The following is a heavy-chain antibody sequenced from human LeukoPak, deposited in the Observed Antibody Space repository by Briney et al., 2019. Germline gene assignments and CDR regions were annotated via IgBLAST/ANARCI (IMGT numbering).Heavy chain of an antibody. Sequence: AGNLSLSCAASGLTFSSYQMNRLRQAPGKGLEWVSNISSSGSTIYYADSVKGRFTISRDNAKNSLYLQMNSLRAEDTAVYYCARAQTTYCGGDCPLDYWGQGTLVTVSS. CDR2: ISSSGSTI. CDR3: ARAQTTYCGGDCPLDY. D-gene: IGHD2-21*02. J-gene: IGHJ4*02. CDR1: GLTFSSYQ. V-gene: IGHV3-48*03.